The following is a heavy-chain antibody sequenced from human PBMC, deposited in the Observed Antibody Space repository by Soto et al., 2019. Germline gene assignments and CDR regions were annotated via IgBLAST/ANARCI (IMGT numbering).Heavy chain of an antibody. CDR3: AKAMSSWYDEQYGMDV. D-gene: IGHD6-13*01. CDR2: ISGSGGST. Sequence: GGSLRLSCAASGFTFSSYAMSWVRQAPGKGLEWVSAISGSGGSTYYADSVKGRFTISRDNSKNTLYLQMNSLRAEDTAVYYCAKAMSSWYDEQYGMDVWGQGTTVTVSS. V-gene: IGHV3-23*01. J-gene: IGHJ6*02. CDR1: GFTFSSYA.